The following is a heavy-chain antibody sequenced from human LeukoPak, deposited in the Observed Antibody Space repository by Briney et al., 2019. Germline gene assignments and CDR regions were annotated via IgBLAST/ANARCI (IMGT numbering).Heavy chain of an antibody. V-gene: IGHV1-2*02. CDR2: INPNSGDT. J-gene: IGHJ4*02. CDR1: GYTFTGYY. D-gene: IGHD3-16*01. Sequence: GASVKVSCKASGYTFTGYYMHWVRQASGQGLEWMGWINPNSGDTNYAQKFQGRVTMTRDTSISTVYMELNSLRSDDTGVYYCARDLVITFGGIDYWGQGALVTVSS. CDR3: ARDLVITFGGIDY.